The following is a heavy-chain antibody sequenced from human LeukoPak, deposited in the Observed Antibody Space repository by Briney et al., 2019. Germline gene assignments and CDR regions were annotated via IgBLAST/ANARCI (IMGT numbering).Heavy chain of an antibody. V-gene: IGHV4-59*01. CDR1: GGSISSYY. CDR2: IYYSGST. J-gene: IGHJ4*02. CDR3: ARGGSSSWFFDY. D-gene: IGHD6-13*01. Sequence: SETLSLTCTVSGGSISSYYWSWIRQPPGKGLEWIGYIYYSGSTNYNPSLKSRVTISVDTSKNQFSLKLRSVTAADTAVYYCARGGSSSWFFDYWGQGTLVTVSS.